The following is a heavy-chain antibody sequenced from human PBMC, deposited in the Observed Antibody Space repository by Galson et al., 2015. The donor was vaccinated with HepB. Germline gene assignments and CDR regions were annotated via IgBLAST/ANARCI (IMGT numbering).Heavy chain of an antibody. CDR3: ARVPYCSSTSCYVSSFDY. CDR1: GFTFSSYW. D-gene: IGHD2-2*01. CDR2: INSDGSST. Sequence: SLRLSCAASGFTFSSYWMHWVRQAPGKGLVWVSRINSDGSSTSYADSVKGRFTISRDNAKNTLYLQMNSLRAEDTAVYYCARVPYCSSTSCYVSSFDYWGQGTLVTVSS. V-gene: IGHV3-74*01. J-gene: IGHJ4*02.